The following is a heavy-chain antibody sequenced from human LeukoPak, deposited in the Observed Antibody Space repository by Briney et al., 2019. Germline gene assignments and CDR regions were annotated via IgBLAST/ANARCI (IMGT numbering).Heavy chain of an antibody. Sequence: PGGSLRLSCAASGFTFSSYAMSWVRQAPGKGLEWVSAVSGGGGSTYYADSVKGRFTISRDNSKNTLYLQMNSLRAEDTAVYYCAKFASGSYYQGVDYWGQGTLVTVSS. J-gene: IGHJ4*02. D-gene: IGHD3-10*01. CDR1: GFTFSSYA. CDR2: VSGGGGST. V-gene: IGHV3-23*01. CDR3: AKFASGSYYQGVDY.